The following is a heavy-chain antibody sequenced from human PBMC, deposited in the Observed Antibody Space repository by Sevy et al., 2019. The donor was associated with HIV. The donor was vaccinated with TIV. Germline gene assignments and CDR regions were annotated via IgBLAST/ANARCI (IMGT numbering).Heavy chain of an antibody. CDR2: IKPDGSGK. J-gene: IGHJ4*02. Sequence: GGSLRLSCAASGFSFSWYWMSWVRQTPEKGLEWVANIKPDGSGKNYVDSVKGRFTVSRDNSKNTLYLQMNNGRVEDTAVYYCARGGYYYDNAAYYALDSWGQGTLVTVSS. D-gene: IGHD3-22*01. CDR3: ARGGYYYDNAAYYALDS. CDR1: GFSFSWYW. V-gene: IGHV3-7*01.